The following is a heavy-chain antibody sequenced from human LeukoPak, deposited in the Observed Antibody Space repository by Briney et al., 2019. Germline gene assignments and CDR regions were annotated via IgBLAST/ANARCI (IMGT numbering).Heavy chain of an antibody. CDR1: GFTFSSYW. J-gene: IGHJ5*02. D-gene: IGHD5-24*01. Sequence: GGSLRLPCAASGFTFSSYWMSWVRQAPGKGLEWVANIKQDGSEKYYVDSVKGRFAISRDNAKNSLYLQMNSLRAEDTAVYYCARAERWLQYWFDPWGQGTLVTVSS. CDR3: ARAERWLQYWFDP. CDR2: IKQDGSEK. V-gene: IGHV3-7*01.